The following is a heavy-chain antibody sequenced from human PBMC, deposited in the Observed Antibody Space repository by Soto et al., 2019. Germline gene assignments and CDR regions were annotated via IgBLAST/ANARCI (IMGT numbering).Heavy chain of an antibody. D-gene: IGHD3-22*01. CDR1: GYTFTGYY. CDR3: ARDYTIYYYDSSEGDAFDI. CDR2: ISAYNGNT. V-gene: IGHV1-18*04. Sequence: QVQLVQSGAEVKKPGASVKVSCKASGYTFTGYYMHWVRQAPGQGLEWMGWISAYNGNTNYAQKLQGRVTMTTDTSTSTAYMELRSLRSDDTAVYYCARDYTIYYYDSSEGDAFDIWGQGTMVTVSS. J-gene: IGHJ3*02.